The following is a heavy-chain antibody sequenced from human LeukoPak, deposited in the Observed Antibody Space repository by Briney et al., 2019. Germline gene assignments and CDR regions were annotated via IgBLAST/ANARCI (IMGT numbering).Heavy chain of an antibody. Sequence: GGSLRLSCAASGFTFSSYSMNWVRQAPGKGLEWVSYISSSSSTIYYADSVKGRFTISRDNAKNSLYLQMNSLRAEDTAVYYCARAGPTVVTPLDYWGQGTLVTVSS. CDR3: ARAGPTVVTPLDY. J-gene: IGHJ4*02. D-gene: IGHD4-23*01. CDR1: GFTFSSYS. V-gene: IGHV3-48*04. CDR2: ISSSSSTI.